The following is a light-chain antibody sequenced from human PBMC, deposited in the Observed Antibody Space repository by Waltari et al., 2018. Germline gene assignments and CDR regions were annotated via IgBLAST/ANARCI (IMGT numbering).Light chain of an antibody. V-gene: IGKV1-39*01. J-gene: IGKJ1*01. CDR2: AAS. Sequence: DIQLTQSPSSLSSSVGDRVTITCRASQSIGNDLNWYQQKPGKAPNVLIYAASNLQSGVPSRFSCSGSGTDFTLTISSLQPEDSATYYCQKSSSWTFGQGTKVEIK. CDR3: QKSSSWT. CDR1: QSIGND.